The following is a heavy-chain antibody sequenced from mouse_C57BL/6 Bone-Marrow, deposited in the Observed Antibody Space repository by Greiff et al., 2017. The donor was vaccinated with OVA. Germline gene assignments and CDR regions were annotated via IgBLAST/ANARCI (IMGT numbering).Heavy chain of an antibody. CDR2: VYPRAGST. CDR3: ARYGPYYFDY. J-gene: IGHJ2*01. V-gene: IGHV1-78*01. D-gene: IGHD1-2*01. Sequence: VQLQQSDVELVKPGASVKISCKASGYTFTDHTIHWMKQRPEQGLEWIGHVYPRAGSTKYNEKFKGKATLTADKSSSTACMQLNSLTSEDSAVYSCARYGPYYFDYWGRGTTLTVSS. CDR1: GYTFTDHT.